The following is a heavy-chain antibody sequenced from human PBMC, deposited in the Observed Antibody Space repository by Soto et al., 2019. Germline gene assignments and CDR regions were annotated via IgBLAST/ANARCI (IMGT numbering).Heavy chain of an antibody. V-gene: IGHV1-3*05. CDR1: GYTFTSYA. D-gene: IGHD6-13*01. J-gene: IGHJ4*02. CDR3: ARVVSSWYHYPFDY. CDR2: INAGNGNT. Sequence: QVQLVQSGAEEKKPGASVKVSRKASGYTFTSYAMHCVRQAPGQRLEWMGWINAGNGNTKHSQKFQGRVAITRDTSASTAYMELSSLRSEDTAVYYCARVVSSWYHYPFDYWGQGTLVTVSS.